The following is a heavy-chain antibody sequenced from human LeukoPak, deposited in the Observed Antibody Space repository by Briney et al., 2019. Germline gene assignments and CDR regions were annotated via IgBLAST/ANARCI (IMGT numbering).Heavy chain of an antibody. CDR3: ARKAARYFDY. CDR2: INHSGST. J-gene: IGHJ4*02. V-gene: IGHV4-34*01. Sequence: PSETLSLTCAAYGGTFSGYYWSWIRQPPGKGLEWIGEINHSGSTNYNPSLKSRVTISVDTSKNQFSLRLSSVTAADTAVYYCARKAARYFDYWGQGTLVTVSS. CDR1: GGTFSGYY. D-gene: IGHD6-6*01.